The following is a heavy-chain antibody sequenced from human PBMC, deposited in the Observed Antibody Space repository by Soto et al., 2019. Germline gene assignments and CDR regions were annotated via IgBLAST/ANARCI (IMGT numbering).Heavy chain of an antibody. D-gene: IGHD3-3*01. CDR2: IYYSGST. J-gene: IGHJ6*02. CDR1: GGSISSYY. V-gene: IGHV4-59*01. Sequence: PSETLSLTCPVSGGSISSYYWSWIRQPPGKGLEWIGYIYYSGSTNYNPSLKSRVTISVDTSKNQFSLKLSSVTAADTAVYYCARDRGDDDFWSGYTRPYYYGMDVWGQGTTVTVS. CDR3: ARDRGDDDFWSGYTRPYYYGMDV.